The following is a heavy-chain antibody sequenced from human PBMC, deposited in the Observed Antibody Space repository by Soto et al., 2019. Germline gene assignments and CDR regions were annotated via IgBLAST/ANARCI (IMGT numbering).Heavy chain of an antibody. CDR2: IYYSGST. Sequence: SETLSLTCTVSGGSVSRGSYYWSCIRQPPGKGLEWIGYIYYSGSTNYNPSLKSRVTISVDTSKNQFSLKLSSVTAADTAVYYCARTIRNAFDIWGQGTMVTVSS. J-gene: IGHJ3*02. CDR3: ARTIRNAFDI. V-gene: IGHV4-61*01. CDR1: GGSVSRGSYY.